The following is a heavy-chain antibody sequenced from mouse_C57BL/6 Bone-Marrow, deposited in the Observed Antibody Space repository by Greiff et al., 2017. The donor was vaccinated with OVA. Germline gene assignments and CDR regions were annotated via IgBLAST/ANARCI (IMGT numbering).Heavy chain of an antibody. D-gene: IGHD2-4*01. Sequence: VKLQESGPGLVAPPQSLSITCTVSGFSLTSYGVDWVRQPPGKGLEWLGVIWGGGSTNYNSALMSRLSISKDNSKSQVFLKMNSLQTDDTAMYYCAKLRDDYDPYYAMDYWGQGTSVTVSS. J-gene: IGHJ4*01. CDR2: IWGGGST. V-gene: IGHV2-9*01. CDR3: AKLRDDYDPYYAMDY. CDR1: GFSLTSYG.